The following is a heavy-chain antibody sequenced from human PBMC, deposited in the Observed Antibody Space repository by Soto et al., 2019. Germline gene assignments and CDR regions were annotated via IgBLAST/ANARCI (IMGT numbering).Heavy chain of an antibody. V-gene: IGHV4-59*08. CDR2: IYYSGST. CDR1: GGSISNYY. CDR3: ARQGITIFGVVHYYYGMDV. Sequence: SETLSLTCIVSGGSISNYYWSWIRQPPGKGLEWIGYIYYSGSTNYNPSLTSRVTISVDTSKNQFSLKLSSVTAADTAVYYCARQGITIFGVVHYYYGMDVWGQGTTVTVSS. J-gene: IGHJ6*02. D-gene: IGHD3-3*01.